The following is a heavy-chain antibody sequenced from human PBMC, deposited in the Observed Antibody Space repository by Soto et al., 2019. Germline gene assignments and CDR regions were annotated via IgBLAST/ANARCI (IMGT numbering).Heavy chain of an antibody. CDR1: GGSISSYY. V-gene: IGHV4-59*01. Sequence: QVQLQESGPGLVKPSETLSLTCTVSGGSISSYYWSWIRQPPGKGLEWIGYIYYSGSTNYNPSLKSRVTISVDTSKNQFSLKLSSVTAADTAVYYCAREIRNRGSGSQGESFDYWGQGTLVTVSS. CDR2: IYYSGST. D-gene: IGHD3-10*01. CDR3: AREIRNRGSGSQGESFDY. J-gene: IGHJ4*02.